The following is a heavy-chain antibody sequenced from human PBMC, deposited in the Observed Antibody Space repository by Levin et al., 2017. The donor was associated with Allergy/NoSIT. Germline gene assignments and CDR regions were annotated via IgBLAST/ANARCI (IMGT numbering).Heavy chain of an antibody. CDR2: IKSKTDGGTT. J-gene: IGHJ5*02. D-gene: IGHD6-19*01. CDR3: TTGRIAVADDLGGFDP. CDR1: GLTFSKAW. V-gene: IGHV3-15*01. Sequence: GGSLRLSCAASGLTFSKAWMSWVRQAPGKGLEWVGRIKSKTDGGTTDYAAPVKGRFTISRDDSKNTLYLQMNSLKTEDTAVYYCTTGRIAVADDLGGFDPWGQGTLVTVSS.